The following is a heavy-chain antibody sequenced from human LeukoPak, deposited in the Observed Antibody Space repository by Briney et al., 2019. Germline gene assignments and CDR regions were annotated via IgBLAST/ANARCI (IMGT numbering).Heavy chain of an antibody. CDR1: GFTFSGSA. J-gene: IGHJ4*02. V-gene: IGHV3-73*01. CDR3: TRLAVGDTSGYPYDY. CDR2: IKSKANGYAT. D-gene: IGHD3-22*01. Sequence: GGSPRLSCVASGFTFSGSAIHWVRQGSGKGLEWVGRIKSKANGYATVYAASLKGRFTISRDDSKNTAYLQMNSLKTEVTAVYYCTRLAVGDTSGYPYDYWGQGTLVTVSS.